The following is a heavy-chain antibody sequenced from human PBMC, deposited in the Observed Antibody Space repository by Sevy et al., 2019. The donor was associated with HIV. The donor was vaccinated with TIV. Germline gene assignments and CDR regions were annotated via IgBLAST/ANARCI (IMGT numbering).Heavy chain of an antibody. D-gene: IGHD3-3*01. J-gene: IGHJ3*02. CDR2: IKQDGSEK. CDR1: GFTFSSYW. V-gene: IGHV3-7*03. Sequence: QQLGSLRLSCAASGFTFSSYWMSWVRQAPGKGLEWVANIKQDGSEKYYVDSVKGRFTISRDNAKNSLYLQMNSLRAEDTAVYYCAREWGGGYDFWSGYYTAFDIWGQGTMVTVSS. CDR3: AREWGGGYDFWSGYYTAFDI.